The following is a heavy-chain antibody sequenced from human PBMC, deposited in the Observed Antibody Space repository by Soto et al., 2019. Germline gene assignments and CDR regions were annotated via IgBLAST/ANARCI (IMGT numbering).Heavy chain of an antibody. D-gene: IGHD3-22*01. CDR2: IIPIFGTA. V-gene: IGHV1-69*13. CDR1: GGTFSSYA. CDR3: ASPSNYYDSSGYYYEAFDY. J-gene: IGHJ4*02. Sequence: ASVKVSCKASGGTFSSYAISWVRQAPGQGLEWMGGIIPIFGTANYAQKFQGRVTITADESTSTAYMELSSLRSEDTAVYYCASPSNYYDSSGYYYEAFDYWGQGTLVTVSS.